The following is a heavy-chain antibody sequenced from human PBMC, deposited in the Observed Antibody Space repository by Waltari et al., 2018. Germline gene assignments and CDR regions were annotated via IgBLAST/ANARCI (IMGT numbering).Heavy chain of an antibody. CDR3: ARGPPGYSSGWYGLDV. Sequence: QVQLQQWGAGLLKPSETLSLTCVVYGGSFSGYYWSWVRPPPGKGLEWIGEINTSGRTNYNPSLKSRITMSVDTSNQFSLKLSSVTAADTAVYYCARGPPGYSSGWYGLDVWGQGTTVTVSS. D-gene: IGHD6-19*01. V-gene: IGHV4-34*01. CDR1: GGSFSGYY. CDR2: INTSGRT. J-gene: IGHJ6*02.